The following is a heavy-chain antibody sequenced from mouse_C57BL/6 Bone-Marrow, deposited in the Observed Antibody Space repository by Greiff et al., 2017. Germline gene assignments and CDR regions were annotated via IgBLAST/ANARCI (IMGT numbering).Heavy chain of an antibody. V-gene: IGHV5-16*01. CDR1: GFTFSDYY. Sequence: EVQRVESEGGLVQPGSSMKLSCTASGFTFSDYYMAWVRQVPEKGLEWVANINYDGSSTYYLDSLTSRFIISRDHAKNILYLQMSSLKSEDTATYYCARDGGSSHWYLDVWGTGTTVTVSS. J-gene: IGHJ1*03. CDR2: INYDGSST. CDR3: ARDGGSSHWYLDV. D-gene: IGHD1-1*01.